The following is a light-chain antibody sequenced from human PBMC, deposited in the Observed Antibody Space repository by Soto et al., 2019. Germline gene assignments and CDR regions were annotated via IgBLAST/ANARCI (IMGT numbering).Light chain of an antibody. CDR3: RQYKSYPVT. J-gene: IGKJ1*01. V-gene: IGKV3-20*01. CDR1: QRVGRHY. Sequence: EIVLTQSPGTLSLSPGERATLSCRVSQRVGRHYLAWYQQKPGQTPRLLIYSTSNRAPGIPDRFSGSGSGTEFTLTISSLQSEDFAAYYCRQYKSYPVTFGQGTKVDIK. CDR2: STS.